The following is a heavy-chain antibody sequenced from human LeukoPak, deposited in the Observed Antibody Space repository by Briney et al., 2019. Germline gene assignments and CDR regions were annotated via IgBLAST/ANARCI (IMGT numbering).Heavy chain of an antibody. CDR3: ARDLYTPSTVVVPAGVDY. J-gene: IGHJ4*02. D-gene: IGHD2-2*01. V-gene: IGHV3-7*01. CDR1: GFTFSSYW. CDR2: IKQDGSEK. Sequence: GGSLRLSCAASGFTFSSYWMSWVRQAPGKRLEWVANIKQDGSEKYYVDSVKGRFTISRDNAKNSLYLQMNSLRAEDTAVYYCARDLYTPSTVVVPAGVDYWGQGTLVTVSS.